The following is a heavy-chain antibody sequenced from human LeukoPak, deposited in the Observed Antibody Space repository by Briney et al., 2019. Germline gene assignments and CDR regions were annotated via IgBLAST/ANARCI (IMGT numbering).Heavy chain of an antibody. CDR3: ARGSIRGATGYYYYMDV. D-gene: IGHD1-26*01. V-gene: IGHV1-46*01. CDR2: INPSGGST. CDR1: GYTFTSYY. J-gene: IGHJ6*03. Sequence: ASVKVSCKASGYTFTSYYMHWVRQAPGQGLEWMGIINPSGGSTSYAQKFQGRVTMTRDMSTSTVYMELSSLRSEDTAVYYCARGSIRGATGYYYYMDVWGKGTTVTISS.